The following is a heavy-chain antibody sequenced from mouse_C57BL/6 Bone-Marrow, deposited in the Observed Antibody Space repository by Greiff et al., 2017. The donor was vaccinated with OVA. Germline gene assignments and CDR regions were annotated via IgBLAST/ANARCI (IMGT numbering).Heavy chain of an antibody. J-gene: IGHJ4*01. Sequence: EVMLVESGGGLVQSGRSLRLSCATSGFTFSDFYMEWVRQAPGKGLEWIAASRNKANDYTTEYSASVKGRFIVYRDTSQSILYLQMNALRAEDTAIYYCARADGYYAMDYWGQGTSVTVSS. D-gene: IGHD2-3*01. CDR2: SRNKANDYTT. CDR3: ARADGYYAMDY. V-gene: IGHV7-1*01. CDR1: GFTFSDFY.